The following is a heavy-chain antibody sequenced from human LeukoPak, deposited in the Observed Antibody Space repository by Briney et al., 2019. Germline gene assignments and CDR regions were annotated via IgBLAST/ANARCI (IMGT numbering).Heavy chain of an antibody. D-gene: IGHD3-10*01. CDR1: GYSISSGYY. CDR2: IYYSGST. J-gene: IGHJ3*02. V-gene: IGHV4-38-2*02. Sequence: SETLSLTCTVSGYSISSGYYWVWIRQPPGKGLEWIGSIYYSGSTFYKPSLKSRVTISIDTSKNQFSLKLSSVTAADTAVYYCARAGVRGDDGLDIWGQGTMLTVSS. CDR3: ARAGVRGDDGLDI.